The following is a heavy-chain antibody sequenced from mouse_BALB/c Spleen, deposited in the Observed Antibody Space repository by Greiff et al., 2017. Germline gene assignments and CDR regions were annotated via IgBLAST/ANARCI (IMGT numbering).Heavy chain of an antibody. CDR2: IYPGNSDT. J-gene: IGHJ4*01. Sequence: VQLQQSGTVLARPGASVKMSCKASGYTFTSYWMHWVKQRPGQGLEWIGAIYPGNSDTSYNQKFKGKAKLTAVTSTSTAYMELSSLTNEDSAVYYCTREDGSRNYYAMDYWGQGTSVTVSS. CDR1: GYTFTSYW. V-gene: IGHV1-5*01. D-gene: IGHD1-1*01. CDR3: TREDGSRNYYAMDY.